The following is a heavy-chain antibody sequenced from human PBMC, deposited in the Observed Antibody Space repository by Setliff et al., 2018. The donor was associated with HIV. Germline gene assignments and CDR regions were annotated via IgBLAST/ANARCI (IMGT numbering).Heavy chain of an antibody. D-gene: IGHD1-1*01. J-gene: IGHJ4*02. CDR2: IYYSGST. V-gene: IGHV4-31*03. Sequence: PSETLSLTCTVSGGSISSGGYYWSWIRQHPGKGLEWIGYIYYSGSTYYNPSLKSRVTISIDTSKNQFSPKLSSVTAADTAVYYCARLRGLNLEPFDYWGQGTLVTVSS. CDR1: GGSISSGGYY. CDR3: ARLRGLNLEPFDY.